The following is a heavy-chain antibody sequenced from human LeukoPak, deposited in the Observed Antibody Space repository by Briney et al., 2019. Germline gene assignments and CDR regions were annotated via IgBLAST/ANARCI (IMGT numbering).Heavy chain of an antibody. CDR1: GFTVSSTY. CDR3: AKEDSITMTQDV. CDR2: ISGSGGST. V-gene: IGHV3-23*01. J-gene: IGHJ6*04. D-gene: IGHD3-22*01. Sequence: PGGSLRLSCAASGFTVSSTYMTWVRQAPGKGLEWVSAISGSGGSTYYADSVKGRFTISRDNSKNTLYLQMNSLRAEDTAVYYCAKEDSITMTQDVWGKGTTVTVSS.